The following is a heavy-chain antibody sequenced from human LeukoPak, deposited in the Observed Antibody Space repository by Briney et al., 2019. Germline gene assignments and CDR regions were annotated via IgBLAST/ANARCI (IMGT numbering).Heavy chain of an antibody. Sequence: GSLRLSCSASGFAFSTYAMHWVRQAPGKGLEWVAVISYDGSYKDYGDPVKGRLTLSRDNSKSTVFLEMSSLRAEDTAVYHCARARLQWEVRYPRFDSWGQGTLVTVSS. CDR2: ISYDGSYK. D-gene: IGHD1-26*01. V-gene: IGHV3-30*03. CDR3: ARARLQWEVRYPRFDS. J-gene: IGHJ4*02. CDR1: GFAFSTYA.